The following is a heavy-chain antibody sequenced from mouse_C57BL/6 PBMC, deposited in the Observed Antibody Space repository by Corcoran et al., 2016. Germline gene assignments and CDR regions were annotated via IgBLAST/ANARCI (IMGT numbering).Heavy chain of an antibody. J-gene: IGHJ1*03. CDR1: GYTFTPYG. CDR3: ARDGYDWYFDV. D-gene: IGHD2-2*01. CDR2: INTYSGVP. V-gene: IGHV9-3*01. Sequence: QIQLVQSGPELKKPGETVKISCKASGYTFTPYGMSWVKQAPGKGLKWMGWINTYSGVPTYADDFKGRFAFSLETSASTAYLQINNLKNEDTATYFCARDGYDWYFDVWGTGTTVTVSS.